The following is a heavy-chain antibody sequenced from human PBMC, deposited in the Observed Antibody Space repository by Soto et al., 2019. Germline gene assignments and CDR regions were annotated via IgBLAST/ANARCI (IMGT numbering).Heavy chain of an antibody. V-gene: IGHV4-34*01. J-gene: IGHJ4*02. CDR1: GGSFSGYY. CDR3: ARNLARGDSSGWVRSQFDY. CDR2: INHSGST. D-gene: IGHD6-19*01. Sequence: QSQTLSLTCAVYGGSFSGYYWSWIRQPPGKGLEWIGEINHSGSTNYNPSLKSRVTISVDTSKNQFSLKLSSVTAADTAVYYCARNLARGDSSGWVRSQFDYWGQGTLVTVSS.